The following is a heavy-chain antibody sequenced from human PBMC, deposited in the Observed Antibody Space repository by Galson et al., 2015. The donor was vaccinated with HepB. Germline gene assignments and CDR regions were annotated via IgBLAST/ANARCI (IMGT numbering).Heavy chain of an antibody. D-gene: IGHD6-19*01. J-gene: IGHJ4*02. CDR2: IYHGGST. Sequence: TLSLTCAVSGGSISSNNWWSWVRQSPGKGLECIGEIYHGGSTSYNPSLKSRVTISVDKSKNQFSLKLSSVTAADTAVCYCARFREGGGWLDYWGQGILVTVSS. CDR3: ARFREGGGWLDY. CDR1: GGSISSNNW. V-gene: IGHV4-4*02.